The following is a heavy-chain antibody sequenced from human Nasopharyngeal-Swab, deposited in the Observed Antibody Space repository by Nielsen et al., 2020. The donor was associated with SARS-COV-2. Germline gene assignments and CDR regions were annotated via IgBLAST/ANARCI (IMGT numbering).Heavy chain of an antibody. J-gene: IGHJ6*02. Sequence: GESLKISCAASGFTFSSYALSWVRQAPGEGLEWVSAISGSGYSTYYTDSVRGRFTTSRDNSKNTLTLQMNSLRVEDTAIYYCAKDRDSGDDSEEYYHYYGMDVWGQGTTVTVSS. CDR1: GFTFSSYA. D-gene: IGHD5-12*01. CDR3: AKDRDSGDDSEEYYHYYGMDV. CDR2: ISGSGYST. V-gene: IGHV3-23*01.